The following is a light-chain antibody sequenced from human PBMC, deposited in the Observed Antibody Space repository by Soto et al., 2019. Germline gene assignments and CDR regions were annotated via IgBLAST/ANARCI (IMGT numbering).Light chain of an antibody. CDR2: GAS. Sequence: DIQMTQSPSSLSASVGDRVTVTCRASQSISTYLNWYQQKPGRAPKLLIYGASIFQSGVPSRFSGSGSGTEFTLTISSLQPEDFATYYCQQSYRTSWTFGQGTKVEI. J-gene: IGKJ1*01. V-gene: IGKV1-39*01. CDR3: QQSYRTSWT. CDR1: QSISTY.